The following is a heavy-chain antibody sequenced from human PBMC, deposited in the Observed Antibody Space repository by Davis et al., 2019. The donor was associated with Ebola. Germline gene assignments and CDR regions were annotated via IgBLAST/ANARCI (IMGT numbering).Heavy chain of an antibody. CDR3: ARERGAGYYYYYYGMDV. CDR1: GFTFSDYY. CDR2: ISSSGSTI. V-gene: IGHV3-11*01. Sequence: GESLKISCAASGFTFSDYYMSWIRQAPGKGLEWVSYISSSGSTIYYADSVKGRFTISRDNAKNSLYLQMNSLRAEATAVYYCARERGAGYYYYYYGMDVWGKGTTVTVSS. J-gene: IGHJ6*04. D-gene: IGHD3-16*01.